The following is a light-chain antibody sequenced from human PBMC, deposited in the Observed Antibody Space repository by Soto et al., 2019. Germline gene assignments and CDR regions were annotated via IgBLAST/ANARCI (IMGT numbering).Light chain of an antibody. J-gene: IGLJ2*01. CDR2: SNN. CDR3: AAWDYSLNGVV. V-gene: IGLV1-44*01. CDR1: SSNIGSNT. Sequence: QSVLTQPPSASGTPGQRVTISCSGSSSNIGSNTVNWYQQLPGTAPKLLIYSNNQRPSGVPDRFSGSKSGTSASLAISGLQSEDEADYDCAAWDYSLNGVVFGGGTKVTVL.